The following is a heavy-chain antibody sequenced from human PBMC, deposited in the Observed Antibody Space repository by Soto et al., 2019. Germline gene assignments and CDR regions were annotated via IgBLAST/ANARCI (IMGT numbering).Heavy chain of an antibody. CDR2: IYYSGST. Sequence: SETLSLTCTVSVGSISSYYWSWIRQPPGKGLEWIGYIYYSGSTNYNPSLKSRVTISVDTSKNQFSLKLSSVTAADTAVYYCARAMNWDQNNWFDPWGQGTLVTVSS. V-gene: IGHV4-59*01. D-gene: IGHD7-27*01. CDR1: VGSISSYY. J-gene: IGHJ5*02. CDR3: ARAMNWDQNNWFDP.